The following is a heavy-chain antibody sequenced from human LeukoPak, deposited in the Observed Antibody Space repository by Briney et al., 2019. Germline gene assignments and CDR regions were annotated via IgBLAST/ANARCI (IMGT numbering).Heavy chain of an antibody. D-gene: IGHD3-3*01. J-gene: IGHJ4*02. CDR3: ARAMGNYDFWSGPPYYFDY. V-gene: IGHV1-8*01. Sequence: ASVKVSCKASGYTFTSYDINWVRQATGQGLEWMGWMNPNSGNTGYAQKFQGRVTMTRNTSISTAYMELSSLRSEDTAVYYCARAMGNYDFWSGPPYYFDYWGQGTLVTVSS. CDR2: MNPNSGNT. CDR1: GYTFTSYD.